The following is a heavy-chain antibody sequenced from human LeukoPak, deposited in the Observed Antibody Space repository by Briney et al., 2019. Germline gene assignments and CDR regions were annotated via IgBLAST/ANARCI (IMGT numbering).Heavy chain of an antibody. CDR3: ARRHRGYSYGYGDY. V-gene: IGHV4-39*01. CDR1: GGSISSSSYY. Sequence: SETLSLTCTVSGGSISSSSYYWGWIRQPPGKGLEWIGSIYYSGSTYYNPSLKSRVTISVDTSKNQFSPKLSSVTAADTAVYYCARRHRGYSYGYGDYWGQGTLVTVSS. J-gene: IGHJ4*02. D-gene: IGHD5-18*01. CDR2: IYYSGST.